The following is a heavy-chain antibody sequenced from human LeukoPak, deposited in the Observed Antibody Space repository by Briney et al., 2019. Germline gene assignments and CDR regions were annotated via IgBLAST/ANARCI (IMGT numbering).Heavy chain of an antibody. D-gene: IGHD2-2*01. CDR1: GYTFTSYG. V-gene: IGHV1-18*01. CDR3: ARVFYCSSTSCSYYFDY. CDR2: ISAYNGNT. J-gene: IGHJ4*02. Sequence: ASVKVSCKASGYTFTSYGISWVRQAPGQGLEWMGWISAYNGNTNYAQKLQGRVTMTTDTSTSTAYMELRSLRSDDTAVYYCARVFYCSSTSCSYYFDYWDQGTLVTVSS.